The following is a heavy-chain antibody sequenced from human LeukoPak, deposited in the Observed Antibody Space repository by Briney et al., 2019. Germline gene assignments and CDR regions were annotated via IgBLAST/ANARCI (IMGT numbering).Heavy chain of an antibody. V-gene: IGHV4-4*07. CDR3: ARDRRGWPRLFDY. Sequence: PSETLSLTCAGSGGSLSTYYWSWIRQPPGKGLEWIWRIYTTGTTTYNPSLKTRRTMSIETSNNTLSLKLSSVTDADTAVYYCARDRRGWPRLFDYWGQGILVTVSS. CDR1: GGSLSTYY. CDR2: IYTTGTT. D-gene: IGHD5-12*01. J-gene: IGHJ4*02.